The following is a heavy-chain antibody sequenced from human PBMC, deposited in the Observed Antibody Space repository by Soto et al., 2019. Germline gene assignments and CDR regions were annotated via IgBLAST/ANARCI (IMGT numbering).Heavy chain of an antibody. CDR2: ISSSSSSYI. J-gene: IGHJ5*02. CDR3: AKLSSVPTAILNWFDP. V-gene: IGHV3-21*04. Sequence: GGSLRLSCAASGFTFHSYSMSWVRQAPGKGLEWVSSISSSSSSYIYYADSVKGRFTMSRDNSKNTLHLQINNLSPEDTAIYYCAKLSSVPTAILNWFDPWGQGTLVTVSS. D-gene: IGHD2-21*02. CDR1: GFTFHSYS.